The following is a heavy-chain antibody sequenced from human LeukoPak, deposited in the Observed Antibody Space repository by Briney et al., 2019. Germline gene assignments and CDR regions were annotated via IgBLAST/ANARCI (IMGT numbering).Heavy chain of an antibody. CDR2: LSRGGSTT. V-gene: IGHV3-23*01. CDR3: AKEQRIRHCSEGVCMEGYYFDY. D-gene: IGHD2-8*01. Sequence: PAGGSLRLSCTGSGFNFNMFAMNWVRQAPGQGLEWVSGLSRGGSTTNYADSVKGRFTISRDKSKNLVFLQMNSLRPEGTAIYYCAKEQRIRHCSEGVCMEGYYFDYWGQGTLVTVSS. J-gene: IGHJ4*02. CDR1: GFNFNMFA.